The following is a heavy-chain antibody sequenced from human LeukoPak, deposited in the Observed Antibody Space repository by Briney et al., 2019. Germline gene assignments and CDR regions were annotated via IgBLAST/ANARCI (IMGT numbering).Heavy chain of an antibody. Sequence: ASVKVSCKASGYTFTRYYLRWVRQAPGQGLEWMGIINPSAGSTSFAQNFQGRVTMTRDTSTSTVYMELSSLRSEDTAVYYCARKGVGALMLDYWGQGTLVTVSS. D-gene: IGHD1-26*01. CDR1: GYTFTRYY. J-gene: IGHJ4*02. V-gene: IGHV1-46*01. CDR2: INPSAGST. CDR3: ARKGVGALMLDY.